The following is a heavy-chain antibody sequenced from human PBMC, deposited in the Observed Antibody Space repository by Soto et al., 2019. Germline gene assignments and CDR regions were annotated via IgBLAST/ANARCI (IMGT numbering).Heavy chain of an antibody. CDR2: ITADGGT. J-gene: IGHJ3*02. D-gene: IGHD2-15*01. CDR3: APHVSCSGGSCQYDAFAI. Sequence: EVQVLESGGGLVQPGGSLRLSCEGSEFTVSGHAMTWIRQAPGKGPEWVSTITADGGTYYADSVKGRFAMSRDTSENTRYLQMKSLGAEDTAAYYCAPHVSCSGGSCQYDAFAIRGQGTMVTVSS. CDR1: EFTVSGHA. V-gene: IGHV3-23*01.